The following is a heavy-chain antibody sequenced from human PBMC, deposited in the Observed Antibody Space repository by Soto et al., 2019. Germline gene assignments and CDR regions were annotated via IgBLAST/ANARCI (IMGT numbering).Heavy chain of an antibody. CDR1: GGTFSIYA. CDR2: IIPIFGTP. Sequence: QVQLVQSGAEVKKPGSSVKVSCKASGGTFSIYAISWVRQAPGQGLEWMGGIIPIFGTPDYAQKFQGRVAITADASTSTAYMELSSLRSEDTAVYYCASAWGPSYYYGMDVWGQGTTVTVSS. CDR3: ASAWGPSYYYGMDV. D-gene: IGHD3-16*01. J-gene: IGHJ6*02. V-gene: IGHV1-69*12.